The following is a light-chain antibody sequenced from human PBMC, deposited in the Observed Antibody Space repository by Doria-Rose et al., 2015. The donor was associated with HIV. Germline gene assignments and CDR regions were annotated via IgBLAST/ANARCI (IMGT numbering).Light chain of an antibody. Sequence: LAWYQQKPGKAPKLLIYKASSLESGVPSRFSGSGSGTEFTLTITSLQPDDFAAYYCQQTYNTPQTFGQGTKLEIK. J-gene: IGKJ2*01. V-gene: IGKV1-5*03. CDR3: QQTYNTPQT. CDR2: KAS.